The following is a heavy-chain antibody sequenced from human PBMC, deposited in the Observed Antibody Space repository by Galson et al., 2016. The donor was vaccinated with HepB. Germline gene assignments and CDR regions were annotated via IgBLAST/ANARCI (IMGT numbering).Heavy chain of an antibody. Sequence: SLRLSCAASGLTFRSYAFSWLRQAPGKGLEWVSVSASGDITYYAHSVKGRFTVSRDISKTTLYLQMNSLRAEDTALYYCAKVPYNSAWYAGFDDWGLGTLVTVSS. CDR3: AKVPYNSAWYAGFDD. CDR1: GLTFRSYA. CDR2: SASGDIT. J-gene: IGHJ4*02. V-gene: IGHV3-23*01. D-gene: IGHD6-19*01.